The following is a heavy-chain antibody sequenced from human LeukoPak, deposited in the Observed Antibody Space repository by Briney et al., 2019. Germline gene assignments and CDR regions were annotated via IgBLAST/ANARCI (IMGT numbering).Heavy chain of an antibody. CDR3: ACLTSPFDY. J-gene: IGHJ4*02. CDR2: ISYDGSNK. Sequence: GGSLRLSCAASGFTFSSHAMHWVRQAPGKGLEWVAVISYDGSNKYYADSVKGRFTISRDNSKNTLYLQMNSLRAEDTAVYYCACLTSPFDYWGQGTLVTVSS. V-gene: IGHV3-30*04. CDR1: GFTFSSHA.